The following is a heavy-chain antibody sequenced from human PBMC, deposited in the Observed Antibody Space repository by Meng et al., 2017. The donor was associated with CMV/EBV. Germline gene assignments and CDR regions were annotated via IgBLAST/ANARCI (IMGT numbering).Heavy chain of an antibody. J-gene: IGHJ1*01. V-gene: IGHV3-30*04. CDR3: ARDRLYCSSTSCYFQH. CDR1: GFTFSSYA. Sequence: GESLKISCAASGFTFSSYAMHWVRQAPGKGLEWAAVISYDGSNKYYADSVKGRFTISRDNSKNTLYLQMNSLRAEDTAVYYCARDRLYCSSTSCYFQHWGQGTLVTVSS. CDR2: ISYDGSNK. D-gene: IGHD2-2*01.